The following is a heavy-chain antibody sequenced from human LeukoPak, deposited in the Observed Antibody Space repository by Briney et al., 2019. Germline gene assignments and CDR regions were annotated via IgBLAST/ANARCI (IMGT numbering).Heavy chain of an antibody. J-gene: IGHJ5*02. D-gene: IGHD6-13*01. CDR3: ARDLYSSSWSWFDP. CDR1: GGSISSYY. Sequence: SETLSLTCTVSGGSISSYYWSWIRQPPGKGLEWIGYIYYSGSTNYNPSLKSRVTISVDTSKNQFSLKLSSVAAADTAVYYCARDLYSSSWSWFDPWGQGTLVTVSS. CDR2: IYYSGST. V-gene: IGHV4-59*12.